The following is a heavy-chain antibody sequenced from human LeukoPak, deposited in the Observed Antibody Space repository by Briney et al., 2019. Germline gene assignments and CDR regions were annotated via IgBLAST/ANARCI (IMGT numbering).Heavy chain of an antibody. CDR2: IYHSGSN. Sequence: KPSETLSLTCTVSGGSISSYYWSWIRQPPGKGLEWIGYIYHSGSNYYNPSLKSRVTISVDRSKNQFSLKLSSVTAADTAVYYCARAYYYDSSGYYSNWFDPWGQGTLVTVSS. CDR3: ARAYYYDSSGYYSNWFDP. D-gene: IGHD3-22*01. CDR1: GGSISSYY. V-gene: IGHV4-59*12. J-gene: IGHJ5*02.